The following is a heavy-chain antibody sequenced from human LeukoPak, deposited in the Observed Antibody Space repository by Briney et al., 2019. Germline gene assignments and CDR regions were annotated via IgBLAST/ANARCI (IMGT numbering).Heavy chain of an antibody. CDR1: GYTFTSYG. CDR3: ARLAGTAAAGPEDWFDP. Sequence: GASVKVSCKASGYTFTSYGISWVRPAPGQGLEWMGWISAYNGNTNYAQKLQGRVTMTTDTSTSTAYMELRSLRSDGTAVYYCARLAGTAAAGPEDWFDPWGQGTLVTVSS. J-gene: IGHJ5*02. V-gene: IGHV1-18*01. D-gene: IGHD6-13*01. CDR2: ISAYNGNT.